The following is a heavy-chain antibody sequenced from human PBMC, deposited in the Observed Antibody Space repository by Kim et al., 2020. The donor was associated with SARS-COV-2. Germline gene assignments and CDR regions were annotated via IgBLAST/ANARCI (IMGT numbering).Heavy chain of an antibody. CDR3: ARVSGEMGRGVIIACYYGMDV. V-gene: IGHV3-30*04. CDR2: ISYDGSNK. CDR1: GFTFSSYA. Sequence: WGSLRLSCAASGFTFSSYAMHWVRQAPGKGLEWGAVISYDGSNKYYADSVKGRFTISRDNSKNTLYLQMNSMRAEDTAVYYCARVSGEMGRGVIIACYYGMDVWGQGTTVTVSS. D-gene: IGHD3-10*01. J-gene: IGHJ6*02.